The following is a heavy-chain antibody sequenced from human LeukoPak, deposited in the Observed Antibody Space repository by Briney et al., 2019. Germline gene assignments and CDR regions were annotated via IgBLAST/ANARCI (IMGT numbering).Heavy chain of an antibody. CDR2: VVPMFGIR. CDR1: GGTFNNYA. Sequence: SVKVSCKTSGGTFNNYAISWVRQAPGQGLEWMGRVVPMFGIRNYPQTFRGRVNITADKATNTAYMELRSLRAEDTAIYYCATEPSRSYSFDHLDFWGLGTPVTVSS. V-gene: IGHV1-69*04. CDR3: ATEPSRSYSFDHLDF. J-gene: IGHJ4*02. D-gene: IGHD5-12*01.